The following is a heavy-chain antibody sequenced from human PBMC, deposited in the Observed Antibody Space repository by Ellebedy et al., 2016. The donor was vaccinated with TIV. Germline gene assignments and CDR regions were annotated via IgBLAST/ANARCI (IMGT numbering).Heavy chain of an antibody. D-gene: IGHD1-26*01. CDR3: AGSRSYIPGYFDF. CDR1: GVTFSSYG. V-gene: IGHV1-69*13. Sequence: SVKVSCRASGVTFSSYGISWVRQAPGQGLEWMGGITAIFGTANYAQKFQGRVAITADESTSTAYMELSSLGSEGTAVYYCAGSRSYIPGYFDFWGQGTLVTVSS. CDR2: ITAIFGTA. J-gene: IGHJ4*02.